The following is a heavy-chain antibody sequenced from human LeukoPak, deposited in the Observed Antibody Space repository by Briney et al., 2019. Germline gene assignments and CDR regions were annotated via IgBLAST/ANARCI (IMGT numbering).Heavy chain of an antibody. D-gene: IGHD2-15*01. CDR3: ARSSVAAHRDY. Sequence: GGSLRLSCAASGFTFSSYEMNWVRQAPGKGLEWVSYISSSGSTIYYADSVKGRFTISRDNAKNSLYLQMNSLRAEDTAVYYCARSSVAAHRDYWGQGTLVTVSS. CDR1: GFTFSSYE. J-gene: IGHJ4*02. CDR2: ISSSGSTI. V-gene: IGHV3-48*03.